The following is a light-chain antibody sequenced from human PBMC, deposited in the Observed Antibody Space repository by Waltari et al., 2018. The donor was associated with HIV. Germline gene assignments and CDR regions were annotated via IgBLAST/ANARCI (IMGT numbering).Light chain of an antibody. J-gene: IGKJ2*01. CDR2: DAS. V-gene: IGKV1-33*01. CDR3: QQSDSLPVH. CDR1: QDISNY. Sequence: DIQMTQSPSSLCASIGDRVTISCQASQDISNYLNWYQQKPGKAPKLVIFDASNIETGVPSRFSGSGSGTDFTFTISSLQPEDIATYYCQQSDSLPVHFGQGTKLEIK.